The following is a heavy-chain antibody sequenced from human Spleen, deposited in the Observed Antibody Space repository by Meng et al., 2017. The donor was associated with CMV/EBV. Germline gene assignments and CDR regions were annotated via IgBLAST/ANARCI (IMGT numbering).Heavy chain of an antibody. CDR1: GFTFSTYW. CDR3: AGGWSFDY. J-gene: IGHJ4*02. CDR2: IKQDGSEK. D-gene: IGHD2-15*01. V-gene: IGHV3-7*01. Sequence: GESLKISCAASGFTFSTYWMSWVRQGPGKGLEWVANIKQDGSEKYYVDSVKGRFTISRDNAKNSLYLQMNSLRAEDTAVYYCAGGWSFDYWGQGTLVTVSS.